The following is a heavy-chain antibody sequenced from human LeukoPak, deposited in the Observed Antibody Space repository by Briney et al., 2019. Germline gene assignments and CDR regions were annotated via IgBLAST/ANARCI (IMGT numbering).Heavy chain of an antibody. CDR3: ARSVKSRLCYFDY. Sequence: GAAVKVSCKASGYTFTSYDINRVRQATAQGLEWMEWMNPNSGNTRYAQKPQERVTITRNTSISTAYMELSSLRSEETAVYYCARSVKSRLCYFDYWGQGTLVTVSS. D-gene: IGHD2/OR15-2a*01. J-gene: IGHJ4*02. V-gene: IGHV1-8*03. CDR1: GYTFTSYD. CDR2: MNPNSGNT.